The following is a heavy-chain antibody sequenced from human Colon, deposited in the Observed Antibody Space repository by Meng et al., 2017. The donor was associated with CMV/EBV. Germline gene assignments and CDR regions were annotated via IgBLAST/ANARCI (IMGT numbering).Heavy chain of an antibody. J-gene: IGHJ4*02. V-gene: IGHV4-34*01. CDR3: ARGGVEDIVVVPAAIGSDY. CDR1: SFSGYD. Sequence: SFSGYDWSCIRQPPGKGLGWIGEINHSGSTNYNPSLKSRVTISVDTSKNQFSLKLSSVTAADTAVYYCARGGVEDIVVVPAAIGSDYWGQGTLVTVSS. CDR2: INHSGST. D-gene: IGHD2-2*01.